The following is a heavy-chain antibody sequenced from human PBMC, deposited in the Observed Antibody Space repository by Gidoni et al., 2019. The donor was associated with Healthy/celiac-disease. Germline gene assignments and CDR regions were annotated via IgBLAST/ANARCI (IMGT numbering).Heavy chain of an antibody. V-gene: IGHV3-30-3*01. CDR1: GFTFSSYA. CDR2: ISYDGSNK. J-gene: IGHJ4*02. D-gene: IGHD2-15*01. Sequence: QVQLVESGGGVVQPRRSLRLSCAASGFTFSSYAMHWVRQAPGKGLEWVAVISYDGSNKYYADSVKGRFTISRDNSKNTLYLQMNSLRAEDTAVYYCASSGSSGGSHGYDWGQGTLVTVSS. CDR3: ASSGSSGGSHGYD.